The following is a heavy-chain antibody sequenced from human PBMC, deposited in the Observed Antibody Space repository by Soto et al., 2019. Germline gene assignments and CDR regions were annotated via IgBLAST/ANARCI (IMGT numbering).Heavy chain of an antibody. J-gene: IGHJ5*02. CDR1: GGSFSGYY. CDR3: ARGGLKYSSSWLNWFDP. V-gene: IGHV4-34*01. CDR2: INHSGST. Sequence: QVQLQQWGAGLLKPSETLSLTCAVYGGSFSGYYWSWIRPPPGKRLEWIGEINHSGSTNYNPSLKSRVTISVDTSKNQFSLKLSSVTAADTAVYYCARGGLKYSSSWLNWFDPWGQGTLVTVSS. D-gene: IGHD6-13*01.